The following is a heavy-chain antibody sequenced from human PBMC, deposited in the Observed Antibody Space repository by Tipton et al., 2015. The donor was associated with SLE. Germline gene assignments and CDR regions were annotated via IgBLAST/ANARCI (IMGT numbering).Heavy chain of an antibody. V-gene: IGHV4-34*01. CDR1: GGSFSGYY. CDR3: ARDRGESPY. CDR2: INHSGST. J-gene: IGHJ4*02. D-gene: IGHD3-16*02. Sequence: TLSLTCAVYGGSFSGYYWSWIRQPPGKGLEWIGEINHSGSTNYNPSLKSRVTISVDTSKKQFSLKLSSVTAADTAVYYCARDRGESPYWGQGTLVTVSS.